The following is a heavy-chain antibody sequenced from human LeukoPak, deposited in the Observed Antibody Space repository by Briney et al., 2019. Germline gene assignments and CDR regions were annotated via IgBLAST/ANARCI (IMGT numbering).Heavy chain of an antibody. CDR3: ARDDYGDVRGY. CDR2: IYSGGST. J-gene: IGHJ4*02. CDR1: GFTVSSNY. Sequence: GGSLRLSCAASGFTVSSNYMSWVRQAPGKGLEWVSVIYSGGSTYYADSVKGRFTISRDNSKNTLYLQMNSLRAEDTAVYYCARDDYGDVRGYWGQGTLVTVSS. D-gene: IGHD4-17*01. V-gene: IGHV3-66*01.